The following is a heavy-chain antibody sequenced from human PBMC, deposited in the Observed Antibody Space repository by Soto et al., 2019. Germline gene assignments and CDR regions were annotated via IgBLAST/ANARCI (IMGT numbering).Heavy chain of an antibody. CDR2: IYISGNT. J-gene: IGHJ5*02. CDR1: GGSVSSHY. Sequence: PSETLSLTCSVSGGSVSSHYWSWVRQPAGKGLEWIGRIYISGNTKCNPSFKSRVTMSVDTSKNQVSLRLSSVTAADTAVYYCARELKPYNSGWYFTLSWGQGTLVTVSS. V-gene: IGHV4-4*07. D-gene: IGHD6-19*01. CDR3: ARELKPYNSGWYFTLS.